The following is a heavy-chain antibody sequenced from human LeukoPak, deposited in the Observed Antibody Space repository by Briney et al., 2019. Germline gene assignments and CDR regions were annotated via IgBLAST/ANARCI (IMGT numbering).Heavy chain of an antibody. CDR2: ISNSGSTI. V-gene: IGHV3-48*03. J-gene: IGHJ4*02. CDR3: ARPIAGHTTGFDY. D-gene: IGHD1-26*01. Sequence: SGGSLRLSCTASGFTFSNYAMHWVRQAPGKGLEWVSYISNSGSTIYYADSVKGRFTISRDNAKNSLYLQMNSLRAEDTAVYYCARPIAGHTTGFDYWGQGTLVTVSP. CDR1: GFTFSNYA.